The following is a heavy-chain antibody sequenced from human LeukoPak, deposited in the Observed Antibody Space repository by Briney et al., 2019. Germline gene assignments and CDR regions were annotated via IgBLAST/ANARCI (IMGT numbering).Heavy chain of an antibody. CDR3: ARDFANYYDSSGGDY. J-gene: IGHJ4*02. CDR1: SASVNSSPYF. D-gene: IGHD3-22*01. V-gene: IGHV4-39*02. CDR2: ISFSGTT. Sequence: SETLSLTCSVSSASVNSSPYFWAWIRQSLGKGLEWIATISFSGTTYYNPSLKSRVTLSVDTSKNHFSLRLTSVNAADTAVYYCARDFANYYDSSGGDYWGQGTLVTVSS.